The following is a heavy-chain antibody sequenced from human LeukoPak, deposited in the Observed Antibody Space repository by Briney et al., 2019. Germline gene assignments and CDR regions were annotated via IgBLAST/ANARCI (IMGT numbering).Heavy chain of an antibody. CDR3: ASRKQWLVGNY. Sequence: GGSLRLSCAASGFTFSSYWMHWVRQAPGKGLVWVSRINSDGSSTSYADSVKGRFTISRDNAKNTLYLQMNSLRAEDTAVYYCASRKQWLVGNYWGQGTLVTVSS. D-gene: IGHD6-19*01. V-gene: IGHV3-74*01. J-gene: IGHJ4*02. CDR1: GFTFSSYW. CDR2: INSDGSST.